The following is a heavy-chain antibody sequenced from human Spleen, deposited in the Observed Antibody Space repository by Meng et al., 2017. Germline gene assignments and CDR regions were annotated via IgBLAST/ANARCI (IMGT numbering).Heavy chain of an antibody. CDR1: GGSISSYY. D-gene: IGHD4-17*01. Sequence: VRRQESGPGLVKPSETLSLTCTVSGGSISSYYWSWIRQPAGKGLEWIGRIYTSGSTNYNPSLKSRVTISVDTSKNQFSLKLSSVTAADTAVYYCARVGITTVTTAGWFDPWGQGTLVTVSS. V-gene: IGHV4-4*07. J-gene: IGHJ5*02. CDR2: IYTSGST. CDR3: ARVGITTVTTAGWFDP.